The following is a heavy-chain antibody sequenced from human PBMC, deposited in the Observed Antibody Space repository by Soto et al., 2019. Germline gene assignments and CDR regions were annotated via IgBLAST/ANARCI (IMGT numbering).Heavy chain of an antibody. CDR1: GFSLSTSGMC. V-gene: IGHV2-70*11. J-gene: IGHJ6*02. Sequence: SGPTLVNPTQTLTLTCTCSGFSLSTSGMCVSWIRQPPGKALEWLARIDWDDDKYYSTSLKTRLTISKDTSKNQVVLTMTNMDPVDTATYYCARIPLYCSGGSCYSGISYYYYGMDVWGQGTTVTVSS. D-gene: IGHD2-15*01. CDR2: IDWDDDK. CDR3: ARIPLYCSGGSCYSGISYYYYGMDV.